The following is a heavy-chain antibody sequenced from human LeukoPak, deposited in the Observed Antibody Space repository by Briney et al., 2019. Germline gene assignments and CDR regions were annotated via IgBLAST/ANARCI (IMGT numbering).Heavy chain of an antibody. D-gene: IGHD3-9*01. CDR2: ISYDGSNK. V-gene: IGHV3-30*04. CDR1: GFTLSSYA. Sequence: PGGSLRLSCAASGFTLSSYAMHWVRQAPGKGLEWGAGISYDGSNKYYVESVKGRFTISRDNSKNTLYMQMNSLRAEDTAVYYCARSGEDYDILTGGYYFDYWGQGTLVTVSS. CDR3: ARSGEDYDILTGGYYFDY. J-gene: IGHJ4*02.